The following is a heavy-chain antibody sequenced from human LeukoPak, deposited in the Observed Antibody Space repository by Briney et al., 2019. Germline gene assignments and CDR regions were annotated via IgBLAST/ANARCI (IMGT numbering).Heavy chain of an antibody. Sequence: GGSLRLSCTASGFIFGDYAMSWFRQAPGKGLEWVANIHQEGRTKYYADSVKGRFTISRDNANNALNLQINSLRAEDTALYYCARGDGTSSGLYFHYWGQGTLVTVSS. D-gene: IGHD6-6*01. CDR2: IHQEGRTK. CDR1: GFIFGDYA. J-gene: IGHJ4*02. CDR3: ARGDGTSSGLYFHY. V-gene: IGHV3-7*01.